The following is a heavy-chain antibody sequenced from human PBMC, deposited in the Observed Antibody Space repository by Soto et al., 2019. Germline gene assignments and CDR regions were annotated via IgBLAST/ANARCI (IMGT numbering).Heavy chain of an antibody. CDR2: IIPISDTT. CDR1: GGTFSSYA. CDR3: ARSQGSSTSLEIYYYYYSGMDV. Sequence: QVQLVQSGAEVKKPGSSVKVSCKASGGTFSSYAISWVRQAPGQGLEWMGGIIPISDTTNSAQKFQGRVTITADESTSTAYMELSSLRSEDTAVYYCARSQGSSTSLEIYYYYYSGMDVWGQGTTVTVSS. J-gene: IGHJ6*02. V-gene: IGHV1-69*01. D-gene: IGHD2-2*01.